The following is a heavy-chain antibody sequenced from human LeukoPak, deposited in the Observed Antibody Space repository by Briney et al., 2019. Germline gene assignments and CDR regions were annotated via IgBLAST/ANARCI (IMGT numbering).Heavy chain of an antibody. CDR2: IYYSGST. Sequence: SETLSLTCTVSGGSISSSSYYWGWIRQPPGKGLEWIGSIYYSGSTYYNPSLKSRVTISVDTSKNQFSLKLSSVTAADTAVYYCAGVSIAVAFRNYFNYGGKEPLATVSP. V-gene: IGHV4-39*01. J-gene: IGHJ4*02. CDR3: AGVSIAVAFRNYFNY. CDR1: GGSISSSSYY. D-gene: IGHD6-19*01.